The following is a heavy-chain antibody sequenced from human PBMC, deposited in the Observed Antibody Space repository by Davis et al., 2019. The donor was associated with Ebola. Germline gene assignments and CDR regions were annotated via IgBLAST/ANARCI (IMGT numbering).Heavy chain of an antibody. CDR1: GGSFSGYY. CDR3: ARGEYGGYDWNYYYYYGMDV. V-gene: IGHV4-34*01. D-gene: IGHD5-12*01. CDR2: INHSGST. Sequence: MPSETLSLTCAVYGGSFSGYYWSWIRQPPGKWLEWIGEINHSGSTNYNPSLKSRVTISVDTSKNQFSLKLSSVTAADTAVYYCARGEYGGYDWNYYYYYGMDVWGQGTTVTVSS. J-gene: IGHJ6*02.